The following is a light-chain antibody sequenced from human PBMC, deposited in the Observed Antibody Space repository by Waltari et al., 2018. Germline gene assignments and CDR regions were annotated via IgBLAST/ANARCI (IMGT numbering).Light chain of an antibody. Sequence: QLVLTQSPSASASLGASVKLTCTLSSGHSRTVIPWLQKQPEKGPRYLMKVNSDGSHSKGDDTPDRFSGSSSGAERYLTISNLQPEDEADYYCETGGHGTWVFGGGTKVTVL. CDR2: VNSDGSH. CDR3: ETGGHGTWV. CDR1: SGHSRTV. J-gene: IGLJ3*02. V-gene: IGLV4-69*01.